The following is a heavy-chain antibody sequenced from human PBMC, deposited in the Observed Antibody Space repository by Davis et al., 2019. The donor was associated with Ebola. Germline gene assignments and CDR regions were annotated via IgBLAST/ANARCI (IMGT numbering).Heavy chain of an antibody. CDR2: IKQDGSEI. V-gene: IGHV3-7*01. Sequence: PGGSLRLSCTVSGFSVTTQYMTWVRQAPGKGLEWVANIKQDGSEIHYVDSVKGRFTISRDNAKNSLYLQMNSLRAEDTAVYYCARDGSSSWYEYYFDYWGQGTLVTVSS. J-gene: IGHJ4*02. CDR1: GFSVTTQY. D-gene: IGHD6-13*01. CDR3: ARDGSSSWYEYYFDY.